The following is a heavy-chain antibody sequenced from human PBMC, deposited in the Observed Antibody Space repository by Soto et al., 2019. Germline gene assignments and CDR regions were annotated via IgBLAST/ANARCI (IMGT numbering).Heavy chain of an antibody. J-gene: IGHJ6*02. CDR3: ARRLYYDSSGFEGGGMDV. D-gene: IGHD3-22*01. CDR2: IYYSGST. CDR1: DGSISSSSYY. Sequence: LQPMSLTCSVADGSISSSSYYCGRIRQPPGKGLEWIGSIYYSGSTYYNPSLKSRVTISVDTSKNQFSLKLSSVTAADTAVYYCARRLYYDSSGFEGGGMDVWGQGTTVTVSS. V-gene: IGHV4-39*01.